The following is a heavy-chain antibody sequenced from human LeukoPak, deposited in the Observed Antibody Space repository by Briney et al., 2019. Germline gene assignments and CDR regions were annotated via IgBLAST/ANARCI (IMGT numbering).Heavy chain of an antibody. CDR1: GFTFSSYG. CDR3: ARAYDFWSGYGDY. V-gene: IGHV3-33*01. Sequence: GGSLRLSCAASGFTFSSYGMHWVRQAPGKGLEWVAVIWYDGSNKYYADCVKGLFTISRDNSKNTLYLQMNSLRAEDTAVYYCARAYDFWSGYGDYWGQGTLVTVSS. CDR2: IWYDGSNK. D-gene: IGHD3-3*01. J-gene: IGHJ4*02.